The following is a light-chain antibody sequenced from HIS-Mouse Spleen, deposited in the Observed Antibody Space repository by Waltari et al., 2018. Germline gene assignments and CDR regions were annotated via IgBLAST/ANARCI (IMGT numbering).Light chain of an antibody. J-gene: IGKJ3*01. CDR2: GAS. V-gene: IGKV3-15*01. CDR1: QSVSSN. CDR3: QQYNNWPIFT. Sequence: EIVMTQSPATLSVSPGERATLPCRASQSVSSNLAWYQQKPVQAPRLLIYGASTRATGIPARFSGSGSGTEFTLTISSMQSEDFAVYYCQQYNNWPIFTFGPGTKVDIK.